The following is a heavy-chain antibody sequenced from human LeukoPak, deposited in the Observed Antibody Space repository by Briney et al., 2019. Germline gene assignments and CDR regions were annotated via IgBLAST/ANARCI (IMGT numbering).Heavy chain of an antibody. V-gene: IGHV3-23*01. Sequence: PGGSLRLSCAASGFTFSNYAMTWVRQAPGKGLEWVSEITGSGNTTYYADSVKGRFTISRDNSKNTLYLQMNSLRAEDTAVYYCARELFHFDYRGQGTLVTGPS. CDR2: ITGSGNTT. CDR1: GFTFSNYA. J-gene: IGHJ4*02. CDR3: ARELFHFDY. D-gene: IGHD3-10*01.